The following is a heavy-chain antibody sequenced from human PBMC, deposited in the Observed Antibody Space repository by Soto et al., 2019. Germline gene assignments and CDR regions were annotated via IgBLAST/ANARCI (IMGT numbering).Heavy chain of an antibody. V-gene: IGHV4-34*01. CDR2: INHSGST. D-gene: IGHD6-25*01. J-gene: IGHJ4*02. CDR3: ARMWGGFNSH. Sequence: SETLSLTCAVYGGSFSDYYWSWIRQPPGKGLEWIGEINHSGSTNYNPSLKSRVTISVDRSKNQFSLKLDSVTAADTAVYYCARMWGGFNSHWGQGILVTVSS. CDR1: GGSFSDYY.